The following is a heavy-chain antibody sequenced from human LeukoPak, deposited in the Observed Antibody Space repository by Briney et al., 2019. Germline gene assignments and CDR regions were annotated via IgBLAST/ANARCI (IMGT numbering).Heavy chain of an antibody. CDR2: IKSKTDGGTT. CDR3: TALLIDSTRSDFDY. V-gene: IGHV3-15*01. J-gene: IGHJ4*02. Sequence: GGSLRLSCAASGFTFSNAWMSWVRQAPGKGLEWVGRIKSKTDGGTTDYAAPVKGRFTISRDDSKNTLYLQMNSLKTEDTAVYYWTALLIDSTRSDFDYWGQGTLVTVSS. CDR1: GFTFSNAW. D-gene: IGHD3-22*01.